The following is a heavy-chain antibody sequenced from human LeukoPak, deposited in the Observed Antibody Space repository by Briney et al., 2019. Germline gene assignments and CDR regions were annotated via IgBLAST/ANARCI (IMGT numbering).Heavy chain of an antibody. CDR2: ISSSGSTI. J-gene: IGHJ4*02. CDR1: GFTFSSYE. V-gene: IGHV3-48*03. CDR3: ASIHQQASSGYYRDTFDY. D-gene: IGHD3-22*01. Sequence: GGSLRLSCAASGFTFSSYEMNWVRQAPGKGLEWVSYISSSGSTIYYADSVKGRFTISKDNAKNSLYLQMNSLRAEDTAVYYCASIHQQASSGYYRDTFDYWGQGTLVTVSS.